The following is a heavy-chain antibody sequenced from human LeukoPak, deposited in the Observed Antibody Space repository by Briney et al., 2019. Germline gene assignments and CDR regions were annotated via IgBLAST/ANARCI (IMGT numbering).Heavy chain of an antibody. CDR2: VSGGGGST. CDR1: GFTFTSYG. Sequence: GGSLRLSCAASGFTFTSYGMSWVRQAPGKGLEWVSAVSGGGGSTYYADSVKGRFTISRDNSKNTLYPQMNSPRAEDTAVYYCAKEKNSGYYYHFDYWGQGTLVTVSS. CDR3: AKEKNSGYYYHFDY. D-gene: IGHD3-22*01. J-gene: IGHJ4*02. V-gene: IGHV3-23*01.